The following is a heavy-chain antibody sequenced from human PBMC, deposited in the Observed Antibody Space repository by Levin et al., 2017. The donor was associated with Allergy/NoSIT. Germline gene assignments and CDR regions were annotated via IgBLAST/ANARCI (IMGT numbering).Heavy chain of an antibody. CDR1: GGSFSGYS. CDR2: INPSGNT. J-gene: IGHJ4*02. Sequence: SETLSLTCAVNGGSFSGYSWNWIRQPPGKGLEWIGKINPSGNTNYSPSLKSRVTISIDTSKNHFSLNLTSVTAADTAVYYCARGRAFNNWGQGTLVTVSS. CDR3: ARGRAFNN. V-gene: IGHV4-34*01.